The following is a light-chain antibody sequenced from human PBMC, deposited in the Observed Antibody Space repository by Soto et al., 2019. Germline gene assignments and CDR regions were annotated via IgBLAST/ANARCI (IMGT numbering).Light chain of an antibody. Sequence: QSVLTQPPSVSAAPGQKVTISCSGSSSNIGNKYVSWYQQLPGTAPKLLIYDNNKRPSGIPDRFSGSKSGTSATLGITGLQTGDEDDYYCGTWDSSLSAGVFGGGTKVTVL. V-gene: IGLV1-51*01. CDR1: SSNIGNKY. J-gene: IGLJ2*01. CDR2: DNN. CDR3: GTWDSSLSAGV.